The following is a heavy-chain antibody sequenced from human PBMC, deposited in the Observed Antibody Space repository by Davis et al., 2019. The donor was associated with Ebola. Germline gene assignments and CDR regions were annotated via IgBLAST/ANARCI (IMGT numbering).Heavy chain of an antibody. CDR2: IIPVFGKP. Sequence: SVKVSCKASGGTFDSYAISWVRQAPGQGLEWMGGIIPVFGKPNYSQKFQGRVTITADESTSTAYMELSSLRSEDTAVYYCARTSDGYNFPPLFAYWGQGTLVTVSS. V-gene: IGHV1-69*13. J-gene: IGHJ4*02. CDR1: GGTFDSYA. D-gene: IGHD5-24*01. CDR3: ARTSDGYNFPPLFAY.